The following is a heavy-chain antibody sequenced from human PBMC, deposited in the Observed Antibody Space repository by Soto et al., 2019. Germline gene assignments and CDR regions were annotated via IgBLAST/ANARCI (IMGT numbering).Heavy chain of an antibody. J-gene: IGHJ4*02. V-gene: IGHV3-33*01. D-gene: IGHD2-8*02. CDR3: ARAPVFDPAGDYFDY. CDR2: IWYDGSNK. CDR1: GFTFSSDV. Sequence: QVQLVESGGGVVQPGRSLRLSCAASGFTFSSDVMHWVRQAPGTGLEWVAVIWYDGSNKYYADSVKGRFTISRDNSKNTLYLQMNSLRAEDTAVYYCARAPVFDPAGDYFDYWGQGSLGTVSS.